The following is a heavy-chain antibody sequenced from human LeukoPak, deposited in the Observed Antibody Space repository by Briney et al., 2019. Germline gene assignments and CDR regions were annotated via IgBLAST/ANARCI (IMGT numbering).Heavy chain of an antibody. V-gene: IGHV1-69*13. D-gene: IGHD2-15*01. J-gene: IGHJ5*02. CDR3: ARVVVAATLRAENWFDP. CDR2: IIPIFGTA. Sequence: ASVKVSCKASGGTFSSYAISWVRQAPGQGREWMGGIIPIFGTANYAQKFQGRVTITAEEYTSTGYMELSSLRSEDTAVYYCARVVVAATLRAENWFDPWGQGTLVTVSS. CDR1: GGTFSSYA.